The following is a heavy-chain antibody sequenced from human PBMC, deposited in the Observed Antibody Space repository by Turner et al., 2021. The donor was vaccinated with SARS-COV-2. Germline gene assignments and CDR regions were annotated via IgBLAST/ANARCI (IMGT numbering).Heavy chain of an antibody. Sequence: QVQLVESGGGLFQPGRSLRLSCAATGFTLSSDGMHWVRKAPGKGLEWVSVRWYDGSNKYYAVSVKSRFTISRDNSKSTRYLQMNILRAEDTAVYCCAREGEFSSSGFDYWGQGTLVTVSS. V-gene: IGHV3-33*01. CDR3: AREGEFSSSGFDY. CDR1: GFTLSSDG. J-gene: IGHJ4*02. D-gene: IGHD3-22*01. CDR2: RWYDGSNK.